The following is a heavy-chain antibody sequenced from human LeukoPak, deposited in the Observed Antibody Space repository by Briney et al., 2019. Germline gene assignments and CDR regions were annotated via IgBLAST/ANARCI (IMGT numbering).Heavy chain of an antibody. D-gene: IGHD2-15*01. CDR2: MNPNSGNT. V-gene: IGHV1-8*01. CDR1: GYTFTSYD. J-gene: IGHJ3*02. Sequence: ASVKVSCKASGYTFTSYDINWVRQATGQGLEWMGWMNPNSGNTGYAQKFQGRVTMTRNTSISTAYMELSSLRSEDTAVNYCARNFLRDMNAFDIWGQGTMVTVSS. CDR3: ARNFLRDMNAFDI.